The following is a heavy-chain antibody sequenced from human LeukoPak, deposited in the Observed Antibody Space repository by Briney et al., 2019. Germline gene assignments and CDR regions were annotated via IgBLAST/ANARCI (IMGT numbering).Heavy chain of an antibody. CDR1: GYTFTSYY. Sequence: ASVKVSCKASGYTFTSYYMHWVRQAPGQGLEWMGIINPSGGSTSCAQKFQGRVTMTRDTSTSTVYMELSSLRSEDTAVYYCARAVHYYDSSGSTLNFDYWGQGTLVTVSS. CDR2: INPSGGST. CDR3: ARAVHYYDSSGSTLNFDY. D-gene: IGHD3-22*01. V-gene: IGHV1-46*01. J-gene: IGHJ4*02.